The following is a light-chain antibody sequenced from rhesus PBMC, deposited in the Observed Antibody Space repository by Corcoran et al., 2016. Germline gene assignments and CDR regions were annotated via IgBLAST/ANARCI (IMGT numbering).Light chain of an antibody. CDR1: QTISSW. V-gene: IGKV1-22*01. Sequence: DIQMTQSPSSLSASLGDTVTITCRASQTISSWLAWYQQKPGKAPNLLSYKPTTLQSGVPSRFSGSGSGTDVTITISSLQSEDFASYYCKQYGSSPLTFGGGTKVELK. CDR3: KQYGSSPLT. J-gene: IGKJ4*01. CDR2: KPT.